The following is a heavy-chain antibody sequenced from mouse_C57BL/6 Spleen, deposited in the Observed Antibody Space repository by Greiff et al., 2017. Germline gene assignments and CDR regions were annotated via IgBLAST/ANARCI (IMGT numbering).Heavy chain of an antibody. J-gene: IGHJ3*01. CDR2: INPSTGGT. CDR3: ARARDGYSFAY. Sequence: EVQLQQSGPELVKPGASVKISCKASGYSFTGYYMNWVKQSPEKSLEWIGEINPSTGGTTYNQKFKAKATLTVDKSSSTAYMQLKSLTSEDSAVYYCARARDGYSFAYWGQGTLVTVSA. V-gene: IGHV1-42*01. CDR1: GYSFTGYY. D-gene: IGHD2-3*01.